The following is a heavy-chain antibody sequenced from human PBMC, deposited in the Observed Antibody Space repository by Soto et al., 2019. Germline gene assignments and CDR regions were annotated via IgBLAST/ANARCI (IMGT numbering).Heavy chain of an antibody. CDR1: GFTFSDHY. CDR3: TRGLLGGAPSYPFHGRDV. Sequence: EVQLVESGGGLVQPGGSLRLSCAASGFTFSDHYMDWVRQAPGKGLEWVARSRNRVNSHTTEYAASVKGRFTISRDESKSSLYLQMNSLKIEDTAVYYCTRGLLGGAPSYPFHGRDVWGQGTTVTVSS. J-gene: IGHJ6*01. V-gene: IGHV3-72*01. CDR2: SRNRVNSHTT. D-gene: IGHD1-26*01.